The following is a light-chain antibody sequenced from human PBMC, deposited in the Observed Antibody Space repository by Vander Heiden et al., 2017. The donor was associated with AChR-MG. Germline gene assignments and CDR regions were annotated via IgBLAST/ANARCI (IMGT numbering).Light chain of an antibody. V-gene: IGKV3-11*01. CDR2: DAS. Sequence: EIVLTQYPATLSLSPGERATLSCRASQSVSSSLAWYQQKPGQAPRLLIYDASNRATGIPARFSGSGSGTDFTLTISSLEPEDFALYYCHQWSNWPLTFGGGTKLEIK. CDR1: QSVSSS. CDR3: HQWSNWPLT. J-gene: IGKJ4*01.